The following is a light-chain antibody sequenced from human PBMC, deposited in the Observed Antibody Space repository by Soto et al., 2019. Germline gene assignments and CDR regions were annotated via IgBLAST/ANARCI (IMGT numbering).Light chain of an antibody. V-gene: IGKV1-5*03. CDR2: KAS. J-gene: IGKJ1*01. Sequence: IQSTQSHSTLSGSVGARVTITCPASQTISSWLAWYQQKTGKDPKLLIDKASTLKSGVPSRFSGSGSGTEFTLTISSLQPDDFATYYGQHYKSYSEAFGQGTKVDIK. CDR1: QTISSW. CDR3: QHYKSYSEA.